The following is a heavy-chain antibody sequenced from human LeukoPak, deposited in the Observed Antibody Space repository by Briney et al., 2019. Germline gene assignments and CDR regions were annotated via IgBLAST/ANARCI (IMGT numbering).Heavy chain of an antibody. CDR2: ISYDGSNK. V-gene: IGHV3-30*03. D-gene: IGHD2-8*02. CDR1: GFTFSSYG. CDR3: ARDLSYWGLDFDY. Sequence: GGSLRLSCAASGFTFSSYGMHWVRQAPGKGLEWVAVISYDGSNKYYADSVKGRFTISRDNSKNTLYLQMNSLRVDDTALYYCARDLSYWGLDFDYWGQGTLVTVSS. J-gene: IGHJ4*02.